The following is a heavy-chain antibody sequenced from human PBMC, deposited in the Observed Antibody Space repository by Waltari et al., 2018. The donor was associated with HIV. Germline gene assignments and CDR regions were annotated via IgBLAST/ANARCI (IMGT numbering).Heavy chain of an antibody. D-gene: IGHD3-22*01. V-gene: IGHV4-39*01. CDR2: IYYSGST. CDR3: ARHVGGYDSSGYFPYYFDY. CDR1: AGSIDRLSSS. Sequence: QLQLQESGPGLVKPSETLSLTCTVSAGSIDRLSSSWGWIRQPPGKGLEWTGSIYYSGSTYDNPSLKSRVTISVDTSKNRFSLKLSSVTAADTAVYYCARHVGGYDSSGYFPYYFDYWGQGALVTVSS. J-gene: IGHJ4*02.